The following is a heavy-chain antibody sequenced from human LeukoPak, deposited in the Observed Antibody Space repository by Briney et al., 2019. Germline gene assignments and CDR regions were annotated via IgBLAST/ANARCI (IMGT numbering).Heavy chain of an antibody. J-gene: IGHJ5*02. Sequence: PGGSLRLSCVASGFTFSSHAMNWVRQAPGKGLEWVSAISGVGGSTFYADSVKGRFTISRDNSKNTLYLQMNGLRAEDTAVYYCAKGGSYYTSSWFDPWGQGTLVTVSS. CDR2: ISGVGGST. V-gene: IGHV3-23*01. CDR1: GFTFSSHA. D-gene: IGHD3-10*01. CDR3: AKGGSYYTSSWFDP.